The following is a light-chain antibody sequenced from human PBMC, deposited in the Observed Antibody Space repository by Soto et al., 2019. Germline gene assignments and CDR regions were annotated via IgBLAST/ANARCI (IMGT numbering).Light chain of an antibody. CDR1: QSISTW. Sequence: DIQMTQSPSTLSASVGDRVTITCRASQSISTWLAWYQQKPGRAPNLLIYKTSSLERGVPSRFSGSGSGTEFTLTIRSLQPDDFATYYCQQYNTYSPWTFGKGTKVEIK. V-gene: IGKV1-5*03. J-gene: IGKJ1*01. CDR2: KTS. CDR3: QQYNTYSPWT.